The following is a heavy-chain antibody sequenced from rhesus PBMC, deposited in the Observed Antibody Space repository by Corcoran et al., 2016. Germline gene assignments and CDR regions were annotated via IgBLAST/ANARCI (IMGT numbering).Heavy chain of an antibody. CDR1: GGSISSNS. V-gene: IGHV4S11*01. CDR2: IYGSGSST. Sequence: QVQLQESGPGLVKPLETLSLTCAVSGGSISSNSWSWIRQPPGVGLAGVGYIYGSGSSTNYNPSLKSRVTLSVDTSKNQFSLKLSSVTAADTAVYYCARGLYSSWDDAFDFWGQGLRVTVSS. J-gene: IGHJ3*01. D-gene: IGHD6-13*01. CDR3: ARGLYSSWDDAFDF.